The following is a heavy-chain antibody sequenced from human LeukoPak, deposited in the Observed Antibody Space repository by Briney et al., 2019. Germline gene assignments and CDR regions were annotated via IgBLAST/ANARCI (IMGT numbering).Heavy chain of an antibody. Sequence: GSLRLSCAASGFTFSSYWLSWVRQAPGKGLEWVASIEQDGSQKYYVDSVRGRFTISRDNAKNSVYLQTNSLRVEDTAVYYCARNSGSNPFDYWGQGILVTVSS. V-gene: IGHV3-7*01. CDR3: ARNSGSNPFDY. D-gene: IGHD1-26*01. CDR1: GFTFSSYW. CDR2: IEQDGSQK. J-gene: IGHJ4*02.